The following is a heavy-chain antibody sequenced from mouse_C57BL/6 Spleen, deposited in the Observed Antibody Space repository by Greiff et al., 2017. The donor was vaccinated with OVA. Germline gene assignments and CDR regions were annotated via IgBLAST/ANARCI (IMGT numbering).Heavy chain of an antibody. CDR2: IYPRDGST. CDR1: GYTFTDHT. Sequence: QVQLKESDAELVKPGASVKISCKVSGYTFTDHTIHWMKQRPEQGLEWIGYIYPRDGSTKYNEKFKGKATLTADKSSSTAYMQRNSLNSEDSAVYFCARPSTMVTYYFDYWGQGTTLTVSS. D-gene: IGHD2-2*01. CDR3: ARPSTMVTYYFDY. V-gene: IGHV1-78*01. J-gene: IGHJ2*01.